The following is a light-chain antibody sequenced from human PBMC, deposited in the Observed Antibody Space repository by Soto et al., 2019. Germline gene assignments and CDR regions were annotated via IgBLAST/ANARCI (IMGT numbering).Light chain of an antibody. Sequence: QSALTQPASVSGSPGQSITISCTGSSSDVGRYNHVSWYQHHPGKAPKLLISEVSNRPSGVSNRFSGSKSGYTASLTISGLQAEDEADYYCNSHKSGDFRVFGTGTKGTV. CDR2: EVS. J-gene: IGLJ1*01. CDR1: SSDVGRYNH. CDR3: NSHKSGDFRV. V-gene: IGLV2-14*01.